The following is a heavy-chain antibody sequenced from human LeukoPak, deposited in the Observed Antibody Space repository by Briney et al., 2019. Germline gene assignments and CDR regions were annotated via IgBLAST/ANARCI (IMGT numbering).Heavy chain of an antibody. Sequence: SGGSLSLSCAASGFTFSSYSMNWVRQAPGKGLEWVSSISSSSSYIYYADSVKGRFTISRDNAKNSLHLQMNSLRAEDTAVYYCARVEMVAAAGKVDYWGQGTLVTVSS. V-gene: IGHV3-21*01. J-gene: IGHJ4*02. CDR3: ARVEMVAAAGKVDY. CDR1: GFTFSSYS. D-gene: IGHD6-13*01. CDR2: ISSSSSYI.